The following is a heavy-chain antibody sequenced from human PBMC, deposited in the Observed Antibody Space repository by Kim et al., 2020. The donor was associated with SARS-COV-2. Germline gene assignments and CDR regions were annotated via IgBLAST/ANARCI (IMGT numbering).Heavy chain of an antibody. D-gene: IGHD2-8*01. Sequence: GGSLRLSCAASGFTFSSYGMHWVRQAPGKGLEWVAVISYDGSNKYYADSVKGRFTISRDNSKNTLYLQMNSLRAEDTAVYYCAKDHAGYCTNGVCPNWFDPWGQGTLVTVSS. CDR1: GFTFSSYG. V-gene: IGHV3-30*18. CDR2: ISYDGSNK. J-gene: IGHJ5*02. CDR3: AKDHAGYCTNGVCPNWFDP.